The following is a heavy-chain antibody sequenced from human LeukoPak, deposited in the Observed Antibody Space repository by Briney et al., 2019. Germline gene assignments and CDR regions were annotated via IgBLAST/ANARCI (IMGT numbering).Heavy chain of an antibody. D-gene: IGHD4-11*01. J-gene: IGHJ5*02. V-gene: IGHV4-30-4*01. CDR3: AREGKTVIAGRDWFDP. Sequence: PSQTLSLTCAVSGGSISSGDYYWSWIRQPPGKGLEWIGYIYYSGSTYYNPSLKSRVTISVDTSKNQFSLKLSSVTAADTAVYYCAREGKTVIAGRDWFDPWGQGTLVTVSS. CDR2: IYYSGST. CDR1: GGSISSGDYY.